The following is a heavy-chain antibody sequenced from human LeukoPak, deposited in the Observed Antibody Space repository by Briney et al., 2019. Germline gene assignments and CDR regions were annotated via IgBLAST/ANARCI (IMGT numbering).Heavy chain of an antibody. Sequence: SETLPLTCTVSGGSISSYYWSWIRQPPGKGLEWIGYIYYSGSTNYNPSLKSRVTISVDTSKNQFSLKLSSVTAADTAVYYCARHVWRDPLSWFDPWGQGTLVTVSS. CDR2: IYYSGST. J-gene: IGHJ5*02. CDR3: ARHVWRDPLSWFDP. CDR1: GGSISSYY. D-gene: IGHD3-16*01. V-gene: IGHV4-59*08.